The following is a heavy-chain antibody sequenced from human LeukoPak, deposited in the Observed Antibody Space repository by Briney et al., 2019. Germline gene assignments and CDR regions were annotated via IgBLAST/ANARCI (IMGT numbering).Heavy chain of an antibody. D-gene: IGHD5-24*01. J-gene: IGHJ3*02. CDR2: IIPIFGTA. Sequence: SVKVSCKASGGTFSSYAISWVRQAPGQGLEWMGGIIPIFGTANYAQKFQGRVTITADESASTAYMELSSLRSEDTAVYYCARDRRSGWLQPRWLAFDIWGQGTMVTVSS. CDR1: GGTFSSYA. CDR3: ARDRRSGWLQPRWLAFDI. V-gene: IGHV1-69*13.